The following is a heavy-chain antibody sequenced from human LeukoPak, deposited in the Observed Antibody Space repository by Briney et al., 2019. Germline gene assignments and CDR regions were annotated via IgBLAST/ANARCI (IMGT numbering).Heavy chain of an antibody. Sequence: PSETLSLTCVVSGDSFSSHYWTWIRQSPGTGLEWIGYISYIGSTNYNPSLKSRVTISIDTSKNQLSLKLRSVTAADTAVYYCTRDLVTVTKGFDIWGQGTMVSVSS. V-gene: IGHV4-59*11. CDR2: ISYIGST. D-gene: IGHD4-17*01. J-gene: IGHJ3*02. CDR3: TRDLVTVTKGFDI. CDR1: GDSFSSHY.